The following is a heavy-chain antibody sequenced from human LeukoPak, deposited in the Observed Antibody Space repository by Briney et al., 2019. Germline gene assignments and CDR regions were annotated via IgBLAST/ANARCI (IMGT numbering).Heavy chain of an antibody. CDR1: GFTFDDYA. CDR2: ISWNSGSI. V-gene: IGHV3-9*03. Sequence: GRSLRLSCAASGFTFDDYAMHWARQAPGKGLEWVSGISWNSGSIGYADSVKGRFTISRDNAKNSLYLQMNSLRAEDMALYYCAKGVGVVVSDAFDIWGQGTMVTVSS. J-gene: IGHJ3*02. CDR3: AKGVGVVVSDAFDI. D-gene: IGHD2-2*01.